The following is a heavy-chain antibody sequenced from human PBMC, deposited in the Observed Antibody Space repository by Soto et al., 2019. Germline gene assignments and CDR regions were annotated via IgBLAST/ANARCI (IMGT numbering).Heavy chain of an antibody. CDR2: ISYDGSNK. CDR1: GFTFSSYG. D-gene: IGHD6-13*01. V-gene: IGHV3-30*18. CDR3: AKAGSSPNYGKDV. J-gene: IGHJ6*02. Sequence: QVQLVESGGGVVQPGRSLRLSCAASGFTFSSYGMHWVRQAPGKGLEWVAVISYDGSNKYYADSVKGRFTISTDNSKNTLYLQMNSLRAEDTAVYYCAKAGSSPNYGKDVWGQGTTVTVSS.